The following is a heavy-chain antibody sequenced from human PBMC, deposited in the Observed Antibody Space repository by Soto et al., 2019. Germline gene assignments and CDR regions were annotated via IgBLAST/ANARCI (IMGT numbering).Heavy chain of an antibody. CDR2: FDPEDGET. D-gene: IGHD3-10*01. CDR3: ATRDGSGSYYNVVTWFDP. J-gene: IGHJ5*02. CDR1: GYTLTYLS. V-gene: IGHV1-24*01. Sequence: ASVKVSCKVSGYTLTYLSMHWVRQAPGKGLEWMGGFDPEDGETIYAQKFQGRVTMTEDTSTDTAYMELSSLRSEDTAVYYCATRDGSGSYYNVVTWFDPWGQGTLVTVSS.